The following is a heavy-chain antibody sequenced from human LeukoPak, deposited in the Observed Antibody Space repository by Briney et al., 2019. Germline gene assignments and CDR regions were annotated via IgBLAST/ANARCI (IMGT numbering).Heavy chain of an antibody. D-gene: IGHD2-15*01. V-gene: IGHV5-51*01. J-gene: IGHJ4*02. CDR2: IYPGDSDT. CDR3: ARLKIDGGNRYFDH. CDR1: GYSFSKYW. Sequence: GESLKISCTASGYSFSKYWIGWVRQMPGKGLEWMGIIYPGDSDTRYSPSFQGQVTISADKSISTAYLQWSSLKASDTAMYYCARLKIDGGNRYFDHWGQGSLVTVSS.